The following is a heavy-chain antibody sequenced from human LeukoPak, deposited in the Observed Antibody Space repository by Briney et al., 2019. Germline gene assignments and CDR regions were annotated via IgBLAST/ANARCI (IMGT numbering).Heavy chain of an antibody. V-gene: IGHV4-4*07. Sequence: SETLSLTCIVSGGSISGYYWSWIRQPAGKGLEWIGHMDTSGHTNYNSSLMSRVTMSVDTSKNQFSLRLTSVTAADTAVYYCARHWSHSVAQFGRSYWFDPWGQGTLVTVPS. CDR1: GGSISGYY. D-gene: IGHD2-15*01. J-gene: IGHJ5*02. CDR3: ARHWSHSVAQFGRSYWFDP. CDR2: MDTSGHT.